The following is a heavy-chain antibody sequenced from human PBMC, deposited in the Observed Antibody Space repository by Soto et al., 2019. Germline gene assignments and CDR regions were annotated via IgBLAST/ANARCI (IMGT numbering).Heavy chain of an antibody. CDR3: ARAVGDTASWFDP. J-gene: IGHJ5*02. V-gene: IGHV4-59*01. Sequence: QVQLQESGPGLVEPSETLSLTCTVSGGSIRSYYWNWFRQPPGKGLEWIGYMYHSGSTNYNPSLKRRVTMSVDTSKNQFSLKLSSVTAADTAVYYCARAVGDTASWFDPWGQGTLVTVSS. CDR1: GGSIRSYY. CDR2: MYHSGST. D-gene: IGHD5-18*01.